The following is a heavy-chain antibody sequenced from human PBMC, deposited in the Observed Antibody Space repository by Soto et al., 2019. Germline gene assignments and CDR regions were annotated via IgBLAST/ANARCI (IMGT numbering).Heavy chain of an antibody. CDR1: GFTFSSNW. J-gene: IGHJ4*02. V-gene: IGHV3-74*01. D-gene: IGHD3-10*01. CDR3: ARGGNAGSGQYYLDDY. Sequence: EVQLVESGGDLVQPGVSLRLSCEASGFTFSSNWMHWVRQAPGKGLVWVSRMNPDGSTRGYADSVKGRFTIYRDNTKNALFLQMNSLRAEDTAVYYCARGGNAGSGQYYLDDYLGQGTLVTVSS. CDR2: MNPDGSTR.